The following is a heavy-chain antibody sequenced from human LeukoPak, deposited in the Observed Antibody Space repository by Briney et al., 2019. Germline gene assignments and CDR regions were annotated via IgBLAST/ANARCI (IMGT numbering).Heavy chain of an antibody. CDR2: VNHGEST. D-gene: IGHD3-22*01. V-gene: IGHV4-34*01. J-gene: IGHJ6*02. CDR1: GGSISDYY. CDR3: ARGRTYYYDTSGYYPSIYYGMDV. Sequence: PSETLSLTCTVSGGSISDYYWSWIRQPPGKGLEWIGEVNHGESTNYNPSLKSRATLSVDTSKNQFSLKLTSVTAADTAVYYCARGRTYYYDTSGYYPSIYYGMDVWGQGTTVIVSS.